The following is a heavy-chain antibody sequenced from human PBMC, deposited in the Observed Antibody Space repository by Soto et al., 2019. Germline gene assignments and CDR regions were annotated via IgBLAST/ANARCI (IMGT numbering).Heavy chain of an antibody. J-gene: IGHJ4*02. CDR3: GPDTLDY. CDR1: GFMISSHG. V-gene: IGHV3-33*01. CDR2: IWYDGSNK. Sequence: QVQLVESGGGVAQPGRSLRLSCAASGFMISSHGMHRIRQAPGKGLEWVAVIWYDGSNKYYADSVKGRFTISRDNSKNTLYLQMNSLRVEDTAVYYCGPDTLDYWGQGTLVTVSS.